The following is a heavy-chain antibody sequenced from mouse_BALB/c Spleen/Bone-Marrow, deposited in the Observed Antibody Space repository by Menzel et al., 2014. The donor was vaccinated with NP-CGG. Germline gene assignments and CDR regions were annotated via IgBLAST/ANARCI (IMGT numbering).Heavy chain of an antibody. CDR3: ARSGNFFDY. J-gene: IGHJ2*01. CDR2: ITSSGHT. V-gene: IGHV3-2*02. Sequence: EVKLMESGPGLMKPSQSLSLTCTVTGYSITSAYAWHWIRQFPGDKLEWMGYITSSGHTSYNPSLKSRISITRDTSKNQFFLQLNSVTTEDTATYFCARSGNFFDYWGQGTTLTVSS. CDR1: GYSITSAYA. D-gene: IGHD3-1*01.